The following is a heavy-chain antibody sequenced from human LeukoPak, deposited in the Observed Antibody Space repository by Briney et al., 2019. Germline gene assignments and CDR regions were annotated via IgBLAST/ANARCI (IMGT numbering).Heavy chain of an antibody. CDR1: GGSISSGSYY. J-gene: IGHJ5*02. D-gene: IGHD2-8*01. Sequence: PSQTLSLTCTVSGGSISSGSYYWSWIRQPAGKGLEWIGRTYTSGSTNYNPSLKSRVTISVDTSKNQFSLKLSSVTAADTAVYYCARDRYCTNGVCYLFDPWGQGTLVTVSS. V-gene: IGHV4-61*02. CDR2: TYTSGST. CDR3: ARDRYCTNGVCYLFDP.